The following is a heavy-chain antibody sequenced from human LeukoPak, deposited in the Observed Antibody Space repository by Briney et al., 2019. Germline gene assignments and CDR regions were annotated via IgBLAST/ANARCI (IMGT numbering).Heavy chain of an antibody. Sequence: KPSETLSLTCTVSGGSISSYYWSWIRQPPGKGREWIGYIYYSGSTNYNPSLKSRVTISVDTSKNQFSLKLSSVTAADTAVYYCARTYYDFWSGYYRVYFDYWGQGTLVTVSS. V-gene: IGHV4-59*08. J-gene: IGHJ4*02. CDR2: IYYSGST. D-gene: IGHD3-3*01. CDR3: ARTYYDFWSGYYRVYFDY. CDR1: GGSISSYY.